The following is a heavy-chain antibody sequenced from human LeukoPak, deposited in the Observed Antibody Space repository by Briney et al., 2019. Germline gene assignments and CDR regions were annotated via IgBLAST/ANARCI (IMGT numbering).Heavy chain of an antibody. V-gene: IGHV1-2*02. CDR3: ARSVAQPPRRPTLDY. CDR2: INPNSGGT. D-gene: IGHD2-15*01. Sequence: ASVKVSCKASAYTFTGYYMHWVRQAPGQGLEWMGWINPNSGGTNYAQKFQGRVTMTRDTSISTAYMELSRLRSDDTAVYYCARSVAQPPRRPTLDYWGQGTLVTVSS. CDR1: AYTFTGYY. J-gene: IGHJ4*02.